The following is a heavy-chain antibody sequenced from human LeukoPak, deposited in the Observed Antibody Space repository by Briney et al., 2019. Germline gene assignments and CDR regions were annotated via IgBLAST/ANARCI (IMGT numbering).Heavy chain of an antibody. CDR2: IRNKANNYAN. CDR1: GFTFSGAA. CDR3: TKLSGTTVINRDTDY. J-gene: IGHJ4*02. D-gene: IGHD4-11*01. Sequence: GGSLKLSCAASGFTFSGAAMHWVRQASGKGLEWVGRIRNKANNYANTYAATVKGSFTICRDDSKDTTYMQMNSLKTEDTAVYYCTKLSGTTVINRDTDYWGQGTLVTVSP. V-gene: IGHV3-73*01.